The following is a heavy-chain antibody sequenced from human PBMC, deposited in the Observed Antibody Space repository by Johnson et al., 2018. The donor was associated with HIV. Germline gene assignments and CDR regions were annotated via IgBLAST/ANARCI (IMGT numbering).Heavy chain of an antibody. CDR3: ARDPGHGGRLYDAFDF. CDR1: GSTFRGYA. Sequence: QVQLVESGGGVVQPGDSLRLSCAEYGSTFRGYALHWVRQAPGKGLEWVALISYDGTDQSYADSVKARFTISRDNSKNTLYLQMNSLRGDDTGVYYCARDPGHGGRLYDAFDFRGQGTKVIVSS. CDR2: ISYDGTDQ. V-gene: IGHV3-30*04. J-gene: IGHJ3*01. D-gene: IGHD4-23*01.